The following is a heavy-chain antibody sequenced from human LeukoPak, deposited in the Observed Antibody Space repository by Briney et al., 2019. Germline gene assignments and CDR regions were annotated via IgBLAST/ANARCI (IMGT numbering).Heavy chain of an antibody. Sequence: PSETLSLTCTVSGGSISSGDYYWSWIRQPPGKGLEGIGYIYYSGSTYYNPSLKSRVTISVDTSKNQFSLKLSSVTDADTAVYYCARDQKYYYDSSGNFWGQGTMDTVSS. CDR2: IYYSGST. V-gene: IGHV4-30-4*08. CDR1: GGSISSGDYY. CDR3: ARDQKYYYDSSGNF. D-gene: IGHD3-22*01. J-gene: IGHJ3*01.